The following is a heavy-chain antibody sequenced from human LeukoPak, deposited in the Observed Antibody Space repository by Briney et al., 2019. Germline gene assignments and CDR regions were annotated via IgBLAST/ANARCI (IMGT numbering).Heavy chain of an antibody. CDR2: ISAYNGNT. D-gene: IGHD2-2*01. Sequence: ASVNVSCKVSVYTFTSYGISWVRQAPGQGLEWMGWISAYNGNTNYAQNLQARVTMTTDTSTSTAHMELRSLRSDDTAVYYCARKTETPLVVVVPAATGDDAFDIWGQGTMVTVSS. CDR3: ARKTETPLVVVVPAATGDDAFDI. CDR1: VYTFTSYG. J-gene: IGHJ3*02. V-gene: IGHV1-18*01.